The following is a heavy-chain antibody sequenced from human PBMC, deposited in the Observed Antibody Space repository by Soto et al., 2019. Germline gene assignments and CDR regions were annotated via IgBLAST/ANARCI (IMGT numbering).Heavy chain of an antibody. V-gene: IGHV4-4*07. CDR1: GASITGSSY. J-gene: IGHJ4*02. D-gene: IGHD2-21*01. CDR3: ATGMPTHGETAWYYCDS. CDR2: FSLSGTT. Sequence: SETLSLTCTVSGASITGSSYWSWIRQPAGKGLEWIGRFSLSGTTNYNPSLRSRVTMSADVSNNQFSLRLTSVTAADTALYYCATGMPTHGETAWYYCDSWVQRSLVTAPQ.